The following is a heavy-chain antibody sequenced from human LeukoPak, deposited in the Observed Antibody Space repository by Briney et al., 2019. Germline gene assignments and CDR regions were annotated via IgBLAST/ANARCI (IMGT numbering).Heavy chain of an antibody. Sequence: SETLSLTCTVSGGSVSSGFYYWGWIRQPPGKGLEWIGSIYYSGSTYYNPSLKSRVTISVDTSKNQFSLKLSSVTAADTAVYYCARLPLGNYYGSGTYYYYYYGMDVWGQGTTVTVSS. CDR1: GGSVSSGFYY. J-gene: IGHJ6*02. D-gene: IGHD3-10*01. CDR2: IYYSGST. CDR3: ARLPLGNYYGSGTYYYYYYGMDV. V-gene: IGHV4-39*01.